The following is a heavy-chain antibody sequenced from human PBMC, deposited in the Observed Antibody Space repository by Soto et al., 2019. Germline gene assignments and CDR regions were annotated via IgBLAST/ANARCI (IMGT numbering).Heavy chain of an antibody. Sequence: GGSLRLSCTASGFTFGDYAMSWVRQAPGKGLEWVGFIRSKAYSGTTEYAASVKGRFTISRDDSKSIAYLQMNSLKTEDTAAYYCTRDRDYVWGSYRHYYYYGMDVWGQGTTVTVSS. V-gene: IGHV3-49*04. CDR1: GFTFGDYA. CDR3: TRDRDYVWGSYRHYYYYGMDV. CDR2: IRSKAYSGTT. D-gene: IGHD3-16*02. J-gene: IGHJ6*02.